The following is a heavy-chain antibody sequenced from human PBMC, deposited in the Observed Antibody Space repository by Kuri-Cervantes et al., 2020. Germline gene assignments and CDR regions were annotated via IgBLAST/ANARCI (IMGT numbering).Heavy chain of an antibody. D-gene: IGHD3-22*01. CDR3: ARRHYYDSRGYRDAFDI. V-gene: IGHV4-39*07. Sequence: ESLKISCTVSGGSIRSSNYYWGWIRQPPGKGLEWIGSIYYSGSTYYNPSLKSRVTISIDTSKNHFSLKLSSVTAADSAVYYCARRHYYDSRGYRDAFDIWGQGTMVTVSS. CDR1: GGSIRSSNYY. CDR2: IYYSGST. J-gene: IGHJ3*02.